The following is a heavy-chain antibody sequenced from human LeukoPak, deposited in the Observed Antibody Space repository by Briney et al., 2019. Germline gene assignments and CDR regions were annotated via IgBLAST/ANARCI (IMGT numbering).Heavy chain of an antibody. V-gene: IGHV1-2*02. CDR3: ARDVDPYCNFGSCYDY. Sequence: ASVKVSCKASGYKFTDDYMHWVRQAPGQGLEFMGWINPDSGFTNYAQKFKGRVTMTSDTSITTAYMQLSSLTSDDTAVYYCARDVDPYCNFGSCYDYWGQGTQVTVSS. CDR2: INPDSGFT. J-gene: IGHJ4*02. CDR1: GYKFTDDY. D-gene: IGHD2-15*01.